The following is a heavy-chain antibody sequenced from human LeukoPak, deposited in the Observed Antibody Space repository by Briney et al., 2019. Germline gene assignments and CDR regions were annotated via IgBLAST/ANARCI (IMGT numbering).Heavy chain of an antibody. CDR1: GYTFTSYD. V-gene: IGHV1-8*03. D-gene: IGHD6-19*01. J-gene: IGHJ4*02. CDR3: ARGLDSRIAVAGAEYYFDY. CDR2: MNPNSGNT. Sequence: ASVKVSCKASGYTFTSYDINWVRQATGQGLEWMGWMNPNSGNTGYAQKFQGRVTITRNTSISTAYMELSRLRSDDTAVYYCARGLDSRIAVAGAEYYFDYWGQGTLVTVSS.